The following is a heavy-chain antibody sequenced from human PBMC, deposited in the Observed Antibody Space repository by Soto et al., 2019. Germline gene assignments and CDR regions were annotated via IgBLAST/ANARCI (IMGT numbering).Heavy chain of an antibody. CDR1: GGTFRDYY. Sequence: PSVTMSPRSDVYGGTFRDYYWRRIRKQKGKGLERIWQIIHRGSTNFNPSLKSRVTISVDTSKNQFSLKLSSVTAADTAVYFCGRGRGYSNAWGSYYSGMDVWGQGTTVTVSS. CDR3: GRGRGYSNAWGSYYSGMDV. J-gene: IGHJ6*02. D-gene: IGHD6-19*01. CDR2: IIHRGST. V-gene: IGHV4-34*01.